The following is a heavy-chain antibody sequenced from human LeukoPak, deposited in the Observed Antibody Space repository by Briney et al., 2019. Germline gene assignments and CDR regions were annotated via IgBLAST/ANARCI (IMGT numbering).Heavy chain of an antibody. D-gene: IGHD3-10*01. J-gene: IGHJ5*02. V-gene: IGHV1-69*13. CDR3: ARDAVIRGSGSSNWFDP. CDR1: GYTFTSYG. Sequence: ASVKVSCKASGYTFTSYGISWVRQAPGQGLEWMGGIIPIFGTANYAQKFQGRVTITADESTSTAYMELSSLRSEDTAVYYCARDAVIRGSGSSNWFDPWGQGTLVTVSS. CDR2: IIPIFGTA.